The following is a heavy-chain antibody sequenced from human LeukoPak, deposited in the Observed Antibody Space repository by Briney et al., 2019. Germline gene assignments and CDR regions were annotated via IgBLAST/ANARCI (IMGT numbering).Heavy chain of an antibody. CDR3: ARGRWDLLLGAPDI. D-gene: IGHD1-26*01. CDR2: IYYSGNT. J-gene: IGHJ3*02. V-gene: IGHV4-39*07. CDR1: GGSISSSSYY. Sequence: TSETLSLTCTVSGGSISSSSYYWGWIRQPPGKGLEWIGTIYYSGNTYYNPSIRSRVTISVDTSKRQFSLKLSSVTAADTVVYYCARGRWDLLLGAPDIWGQGTMVTVSS.